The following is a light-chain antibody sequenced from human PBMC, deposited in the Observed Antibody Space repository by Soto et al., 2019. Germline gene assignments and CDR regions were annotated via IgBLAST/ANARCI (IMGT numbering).Light chain of an antibody. CDR2: DAS. CDR1: QSVSSY. J-gene: IGKJ4*01. V-gene: IGKV3-11*01. CDR3: QQRSNCPLT. Sequence: EIVLTQSPATLSLSPGERATLSCRASQSVSSYLAWYPQKPGQAPRLLIYDASNRATGIPARFSGSGSGTDFSLTISSLEPEDFAVYYCQQRSNCPLTFGGGTKVEIK.